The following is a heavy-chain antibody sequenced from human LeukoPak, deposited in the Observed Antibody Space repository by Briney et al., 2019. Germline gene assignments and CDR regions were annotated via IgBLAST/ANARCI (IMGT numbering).Heavy chain of an antibody. CDR3: AMGGSSWFFDY. Sequence: ASVKVSCKASGYTFTSYYMHWVRQAPGQGLEWMGIINPSDGSTSYAQKFQGRVTMTRDTSTSTVYMELSSLRSEDTAVYYCAMGGSSWFFDYWGQGTLVTVSS. V-gene: IGHV1-46*01. D-gene: IGHD6-13*01. J-gene: IGHJ4*02. CDR2: INPSDGST. CDR1: GYTFTSYY.